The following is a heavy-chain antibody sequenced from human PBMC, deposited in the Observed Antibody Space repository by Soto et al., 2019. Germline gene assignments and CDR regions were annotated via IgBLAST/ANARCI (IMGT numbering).Heavy chain of an antibody. Sequence: GGSLRLSCEASGFTFSSYAMKWVRQAPGKGLEWVAVISYDGSNKYYADSVKGRFTISRDNSKNTLYLQMNSLRAEDTAVYYCAKDLVGGSYYVSAFDIWGQGTMVTVSS. V-gene: IGHV3-30*18. D-gene: IGHD1-26*01. CDR3: AKDLVGGSYYVSAFDI. CDR2: ISYDGSNK. J-gene: IGHJ3*02. CDR1: GFTFSSYA.